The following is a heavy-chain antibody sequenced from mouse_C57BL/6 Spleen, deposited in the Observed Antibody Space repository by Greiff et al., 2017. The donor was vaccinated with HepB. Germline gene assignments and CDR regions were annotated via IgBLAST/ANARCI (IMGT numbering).Heavy chain of an antibody. CDR1: GFTFSDYG. J-gene: IGHJ3*01. CDR3: TSEINFAWFAY. Sequence: EVKLMESGGGLVKPGGSLKLSCAASGFTFSDYGMHWVRQAPEKGLEWVAYISSGSSTIYYADTVKGRFTISRDNAKNTLFLQMTSLRSEDTAMYYCTSEINFAWFAYWGQGTLVTVSA. V-gene: IGHV5-17*01. D-gene: IGHD4-1*02. CDR2: ISSGSSTI.